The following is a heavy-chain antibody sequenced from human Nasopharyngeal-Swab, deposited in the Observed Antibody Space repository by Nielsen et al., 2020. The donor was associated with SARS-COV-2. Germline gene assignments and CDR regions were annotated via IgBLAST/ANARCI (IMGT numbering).Heavy chain of an antibody. Sequence: SLKISCAASGFTFDDHAMHWVRQAPGKGLEWVSGIIWNGDSRGYADSVKGRFTISRDSAKKSLYLQMNSLRPDDTALHYCAKDKGRGISPVEGSLDIWGQGTMVTVSS. CDR2: IIWNGDSR. D-gene: IGHD4-23*01. CDR3: AKDKGRGISPVEGSLDI. V-gene: IGHV3-9*01. CDR1: GFTFDDHA. J-gene: IGHJ3*02.